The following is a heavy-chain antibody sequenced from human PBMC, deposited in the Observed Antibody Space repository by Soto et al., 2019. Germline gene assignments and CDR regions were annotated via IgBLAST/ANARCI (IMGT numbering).Heavy chain of an antibody. D-gene: IGHD2-2*01. V-gene: IGHV3-49*03. Sequence: PGGSLRLSCIGSGFTFCDHAMSWFRQAPGKGLEWVGFIRSKAYGGTTEYAASVKGRFTISRDDSNSIAYLQMNSLKTEDTAVYYCQYQLLTYYYGMDVWGQGTTGTVSS. CDR1: GFTFCDHA. CDR2: IRSKAYGGTT. CDR3: QYQLLTYYYGMDV. J-gene: IGHJ6*02.